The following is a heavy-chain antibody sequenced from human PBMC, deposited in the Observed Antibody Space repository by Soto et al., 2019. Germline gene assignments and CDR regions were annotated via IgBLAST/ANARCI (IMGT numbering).Heavy chain of an antibody. Sequence: QVQLQESGPGLVKPSQTLSLTCTVSGGSISSGGYYWSWIRQHPGKGLEWIGYIYYSGSTYYNPSLKSRVTIAVDTAKHHFSLKLSSVTAADTAVYYCARETVELEWLLAGAFDCWGQGTLVTVSS. D-gene: IGHD3-3*01. J-gene: IGHJ4*02. CDR1: GGSISSGGYY. CDR2: IYYSGST. V-gene: IGHV4-31*03. CDR3: ARETVELEWLLAGAFDC.